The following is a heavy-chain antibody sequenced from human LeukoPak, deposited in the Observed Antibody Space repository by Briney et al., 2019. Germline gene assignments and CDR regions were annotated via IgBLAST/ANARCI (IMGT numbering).Heavy chain of an antibody. CDR2: IYTSGST. J-gene: IGHJ5*02. CDR1: GGSISSYY. Sequence: SETLSLTCTVSGGSISSYYWSWVRQPAGKGLELIGRIYTSGSTNYNPSLKSRVTMSVDTSKNQFSLKLSSVTAADTAVYYCARESDYDIIPGRGSYTGPVDPWGQGTLVTVSS. CDR3: ARESDYDIIPGRGSYTGPVDP. V-gene: IGHV4-4*07. D-gene: IGHD3-9*01.